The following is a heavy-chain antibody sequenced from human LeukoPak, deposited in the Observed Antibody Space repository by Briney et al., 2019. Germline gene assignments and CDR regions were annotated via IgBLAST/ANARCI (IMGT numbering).Heavy chain of an antibody. V-gene: IGHV3-7*01. CDR2: IKEDGSEI. Sequence: GGSLRLSCAASGFIFNSYWMTWVRQTPGKGLEFVANIKEDGSEIFYLDSVKGRFTISRDNAKNSLYLQMNSLRVEDTAVYYCGRSPGGVDNWGQGTLVTVSS. CDR3: GRSPGGVDN. J-gene: IGHJ4*02. D-gene: IGHD3-10*01. CDR1: GFIFNSYW.